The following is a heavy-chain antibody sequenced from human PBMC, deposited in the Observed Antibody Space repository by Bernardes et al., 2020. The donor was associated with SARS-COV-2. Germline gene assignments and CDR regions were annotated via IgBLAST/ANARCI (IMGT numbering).Heavy chain of an antibody. CDR2: IRQDGSEK. Sequence: GGSLRLSFAASGFTFSSYWVTWVLQAPGKGLEWVANIRQDGSEKYYVDSVKGRFTISRDDAKNSLYLQMNSLRAEDTAVYYCATLGGPYCGGDCYYYWGQGTLVTVSS. D-gene: IGHD2-21*02. CDR3: ATLGGPYCGGDCYYY. V-gene: IGHV3-7*01. J-gene: IGHJ4*02. CDR1: GFTFSSYW.